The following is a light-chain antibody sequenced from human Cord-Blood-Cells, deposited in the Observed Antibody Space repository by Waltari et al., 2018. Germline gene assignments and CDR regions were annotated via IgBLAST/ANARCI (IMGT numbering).Light chain of an antibody. Sequence: GERASLSFRPSQSVSTYSAWYQQKPGQAPRLLIYDASNRATGIPARCSGSGSGTDFTLTISNLDPEDVAGDCCQQRSNWPPLTFGGGTKVEIK. CDR3: QQRSNWPPLT. J-gene: IGKJ4*01. CDR2: DAS. CDR1: QSVSTY. V-gene: IGKV3-11*01.